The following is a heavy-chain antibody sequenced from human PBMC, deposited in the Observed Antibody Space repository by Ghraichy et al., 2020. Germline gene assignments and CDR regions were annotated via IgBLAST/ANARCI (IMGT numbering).Heavy chain of an antibody. J-gene: IGHJ5*02. V-gene: IGHV3-23*01. CDR3: ATKGDSRGWFDP. CDR1: GFTFSNFA. CDR2: ISGLGEST. Sequence: GGSLRLSCATSGFTFSNFAVSWVRQAPGKGLEWVSTISGLGESTYYADSVKGRFTISRDSSQNTVYLQMNSLRADDTAIYYCATKGDSRGWFDPWGQGTL. D-gene: IGHD3-16*01.